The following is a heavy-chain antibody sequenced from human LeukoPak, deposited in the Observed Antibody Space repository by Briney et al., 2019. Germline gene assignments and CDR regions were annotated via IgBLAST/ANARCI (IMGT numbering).Heavy chain of an antibody. J-gene: IGHJ6*03. V-gene: IGHV1-2*02. D-gene: IGHD3-16*01. CDR1: GYTLSGYH. CDR3: ARDFPGLYSAYTTGWGPGSYYYLDV. CDR2: INPKSGDT. Sequence: ASVKVSCKASGYTLSGYHLHWVRQAPGQGLEWMGWINPKSGDTYYAQKFQGRVTMTRDTSISIAYMELSRLRSDDTAVYYCARDFPGLYSAYTTGWGPGSYYYLDVWGKGTTVTVSS.